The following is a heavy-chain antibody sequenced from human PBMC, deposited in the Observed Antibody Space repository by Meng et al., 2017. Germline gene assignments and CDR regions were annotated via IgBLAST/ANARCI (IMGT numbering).Heavy chain of an antibody. CDR2: IYYSGST. V-gene: IGHV4-39*07. CDR1: GGSISSSSYY. Sequence: GSLRLSCTVSGGSISSSSYYWGWIRQPPGKGLEWIGSIYYSGSTYYNPSLKSRVTISVDTSKNQFSLKLSSVTAADTAVYYCAFVAVRFSRVYWGQGTLVTVSS. J-gene: IGHJ4*02. CDR3: AFVAVRFSRVY. D-gene: IGHD6-19*01.